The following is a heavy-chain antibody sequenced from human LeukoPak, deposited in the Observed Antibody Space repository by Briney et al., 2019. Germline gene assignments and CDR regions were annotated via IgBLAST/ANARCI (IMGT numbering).Heavy chain of an antibody. CDR2: ISTRSGNT. V-gene: IGHV1-18*01. J-gene: IGHJ5*02. Sequence: GASVKVSCKASGYSFISYGISWVRQAPGQGLEWMGRISTRSGNTNYAQKLQGRVTMTTDTSTSTAYVEMRSLKSDDTAVYYCARGGNRHWFDPWGQGTLVTVSS. CDR3: ARGGNRHWFDP. D-gene: IGHD2/OR15-2a*01. CDR1: GYSFISYG.